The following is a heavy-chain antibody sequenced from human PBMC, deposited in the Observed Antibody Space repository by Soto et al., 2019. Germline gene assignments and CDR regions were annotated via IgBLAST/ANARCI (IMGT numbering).Heavy chain of an antibody. Sequence: GSSVKASCKASGGTISSYAISWVRQAPGQGLEWMGGIIPIFGTANYAQKFQGRVTITADESTSTAYMELSSLRSEDTAVYYCARARQMARRKSGYFDYWGQGPLGTGSS. D-gene: IGHD5-12*01. CDR3: ARARQMARRKSGYFDY. CDR2: IIPIFGTA. V-gene: IGHV1-69*13. CDR1: GGTISSYA. J-gene: IGHJ4*02.